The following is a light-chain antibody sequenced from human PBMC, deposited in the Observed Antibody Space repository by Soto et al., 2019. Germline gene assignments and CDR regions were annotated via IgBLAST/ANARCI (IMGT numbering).Light chain of an antibody. CDR3: QKYDSAPRT. Sequence: DIQMTQSPSSLSASVGDRVTITCRASQDINNYLAWYQQKAGKVPKLLIYSASTLQSGVPSRFRGSGSGPDFTLTITSLQPEDVATYYCQKYDSAPRTFGQGTKVEIK. V-gene: IGKV1-27*01. J-gene: IGKJ1*01. CDR2: SAS. CDR1: QDINNY.